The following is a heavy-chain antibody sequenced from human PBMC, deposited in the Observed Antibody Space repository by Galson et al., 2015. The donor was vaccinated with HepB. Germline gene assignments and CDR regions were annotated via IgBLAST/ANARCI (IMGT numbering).Heavy chain of an antibody. CDR2: IYYSGST. V-gene: IGHV4-59*01. CDR1: GGSISSYC. CDR3: ARVVAVASNENWFDP. D-gene: IGHD6-19*01. J-gene: IGHJ5*02. Sequence: SETLSLTCTVSGGSISSYCWSWIRQPPGKGLEWIGYIYYSGSTNYNPSLKSRVTISVDTSKNQFSLKLSSVTAADTAVYYCARVVAVASNENWFDPWGQGTLVTVSS.